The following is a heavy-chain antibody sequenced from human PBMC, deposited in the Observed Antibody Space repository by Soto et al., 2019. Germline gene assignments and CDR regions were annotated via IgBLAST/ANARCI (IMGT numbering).Heavy chain of an antibody. CDR1: GFTFSSYS. CDR2: ISSSSSYI. J-gene: IGHJ4*02. Sequence: EVQLVESGGGLVQPGGSLRLSCAASGFTFSSYSMNWVRQAPGKGLEWVSSISSSSSYIYYADSVKGRFTISRDNAKNSLYLQMNSLRAEDTAVYYCARDIMTTIDYWGQGTLVTVSS. CDR3: ARDIMTTIDY. V-gene: IGHV3-21*01. D-gene: IGHD3-16*01.